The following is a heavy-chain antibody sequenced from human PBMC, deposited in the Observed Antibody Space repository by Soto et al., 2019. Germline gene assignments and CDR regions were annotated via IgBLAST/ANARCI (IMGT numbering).Heavy chain of an antibody. Sequence: PGGSPKLSRAASGFTISSYNMNWVRQAPGKGLEWVSYISSSSSTIYYTDSVKGRFTISRDNAKNSLYLQMNSLRAEDTAVYYCARERGGRGADYWGQGTLVTVSS. CDR1: GFTISSYN. J-gene: IGHJ4*02. CDR3: ARERGGRGADY. D-gene: IGHD3-10*01. CDR2: ISSSSSTI. V-gene: IGHV3-48*01.